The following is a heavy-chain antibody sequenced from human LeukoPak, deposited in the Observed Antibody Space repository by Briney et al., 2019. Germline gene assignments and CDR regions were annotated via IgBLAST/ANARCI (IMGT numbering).Heavy chain of an antibody. CDR3: ARDQSGWFDP. CDR2: IYYSGST. V-gene: IGHV4-59*01. Sequence: SETLSLTCTVSGGSISSYYWSWIRQPPGKGLEWIGYIYYSGSTNYNPSLKSRVTMLQDTSKRQFSLKLSSVTAADTAVYYCARDQSGWFDPWGQGTLVTVSS. CDR1: GGSISSYY. D-gene: IGHD3-10*01. J-gene: IGHJ5*02.